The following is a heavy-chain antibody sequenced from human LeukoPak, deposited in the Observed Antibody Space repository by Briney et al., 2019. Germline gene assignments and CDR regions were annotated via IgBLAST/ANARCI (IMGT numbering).Heavy chain of an antibody. CDR3: ARDKNYDFWSGYWDSYYYYYMDV. CDR1: GFTFSSYS. D-gene: IGHD3-3*01. J-gene: IGHJ6*03. V-gene: IGHV3-48*04. CDR2: ISSSSSTI. Sequence: PGGSLRLSCAASGFTFSSYSMNWVRQAPGKGLEWVSYISSSSSTIYYADSVKGRFTISRDNAKNSLYLQMNSLRVEDTAVYYCARDKNYDFWSGYWDSYYYYYMDVWGKGTTVTVSS.